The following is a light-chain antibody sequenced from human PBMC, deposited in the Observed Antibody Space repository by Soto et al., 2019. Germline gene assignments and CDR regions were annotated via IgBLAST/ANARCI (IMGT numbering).Light chain of an antibody. CDR3: SSYTGNYIVV. CDR2: EVT. V-gene: IGLV2-8*01. J-gene: IGLJ2*01. Sequence: QSALTQPPSASGSPGQSVTISCTGTSSDVGGYNYVSWYHQHPGKAPKLMIYEVTKRPSGVPDRFSGSKSGYTAFLTVSRFQAEYAAYNYSSSYTGNYIVVLGRGTKLTVL. CDR1: SSDVGGYNY.